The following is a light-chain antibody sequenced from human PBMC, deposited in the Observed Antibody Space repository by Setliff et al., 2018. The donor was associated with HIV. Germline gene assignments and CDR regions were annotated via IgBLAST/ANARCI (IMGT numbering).Light chain of an antibody. CDR3: SSYGGRNNWV. V-gene: IGLV2-14*01. CDR2: EVS. CDR1: SSDVGGYNY. Sequence: QSVLTQPASVSGSPGQSITISCTGTSSDVGGYNYVSWYQQHPGKAPKLMIYEVSNRPSGVSNRFSGSKSGNTASLTISGLQAEDEADYYCSSYGGRNNWVFGGGTKVTVL. J-gene: IGLJ3*02.